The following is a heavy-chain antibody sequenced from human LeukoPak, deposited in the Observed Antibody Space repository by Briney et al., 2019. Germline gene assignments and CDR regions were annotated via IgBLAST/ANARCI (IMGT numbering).Heavy chain of an antibody. J-gene: IGHJ4*02. CDR1: GFPFSSYS. Sequence: GGSLRLSCAASGFPFSSYSMTWVRQAPGKGLEWVANIKPDGATKFYVDSVKGRFTISRDNALNSLYLQMNSLRAEDTAIYYCARSIPYGTTWYGRSDYWGQGTLVTVSS. D-gene: IGHD6-13*01. V-gene: IGHV3-7*03. CDR3: ARSIPYGTTWYGRSDY. CDR2: IKPDGATK.